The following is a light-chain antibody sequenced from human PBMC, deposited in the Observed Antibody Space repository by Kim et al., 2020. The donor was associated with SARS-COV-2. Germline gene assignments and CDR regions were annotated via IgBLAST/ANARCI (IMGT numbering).Light chain of an antibody. V-gene: IGLV3-1*01. CDR2: QDI. Sequence: SWSPGQTVNITCSGDNLGNKFACWYQQKPGQAPILVIYQDIKRPSGIPERFSGSNSGNTATLTISGAQPMDEADYYCQAWDSSGVFGTGTKVTVL. CDR3: QAWDSSGV. CDR1: NLGNKF. J-gene: IGLJ1*01.